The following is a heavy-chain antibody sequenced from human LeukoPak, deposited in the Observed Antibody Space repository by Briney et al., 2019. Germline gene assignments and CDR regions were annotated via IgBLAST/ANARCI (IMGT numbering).Heavy chain of an antibody. CDR1: GGSISSGSYY. J-gene: IGHJ6*03. CDR2: IYTSGST. CDR3: ARGGKSTLYYYYMDV. Sequence: SETLSLTCTVSGGSISSGSYYWSWIRQPAGKGLEWIGRIYTSGSTNYNPSLKSRVTISVDTSKNQFSLKLSSVTAADTAVYYCARGGKSTLYYYYMDVWGKGTTVTVSS. V-gene: IGHV4-61*02.